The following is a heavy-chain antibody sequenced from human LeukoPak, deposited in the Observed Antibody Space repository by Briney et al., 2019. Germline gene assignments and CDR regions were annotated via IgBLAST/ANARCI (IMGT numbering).Heavy chain of an antibody. CDR1: GGSFSGYY. V-gene: IGHV4-34*01. CDR3: ARAIAAAGEPTLAYYYYMDV. D-gene: IGHD6-13*01. CDR2: INHSGST. J-gene: IGHJ6*03. Sequence: SETLSLTCAVYGGSFSGYYWSWIRQPPGKGLEWIVEINHSGSTNYNPSLKSRVTISVDTSKNQFSLKLSSVTAADTAVYYCARAIAAAGEPTLAYYYYMDVWGKGTTVTVSS.